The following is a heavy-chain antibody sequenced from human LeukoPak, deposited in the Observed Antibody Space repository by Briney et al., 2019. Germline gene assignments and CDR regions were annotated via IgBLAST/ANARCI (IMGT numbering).Heavy chain of an antibody. D-gene: IGHD5-18*01. J-gene: IGHJ4*02. Sequence: PGGSLRLSCAASGFTFSSSAMTWVRQAPGKGLEWVSAISGSGGSGRTYYAESVKGRFTISRDDSTNTLYLQMNSLRAEDTAVYYCAKDRGYIYGRLNWGQGTLVTVSS. CDR3: AKDRGYIYGRLN. CDR1: GFTFSSSA. V-gene: IGHV3-23*01. CDR2: ISGSGGSGRT.